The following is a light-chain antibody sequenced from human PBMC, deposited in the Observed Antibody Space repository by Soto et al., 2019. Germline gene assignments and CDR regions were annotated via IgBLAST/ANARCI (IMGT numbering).Light chain of an antibody. V-gene: IGKV4-1*01. CDR2: WAS. CDR1: QSLLYRSTNKNY. Sequence: DIVMTQSPDSLAVSLGERATINCKSSQSLLYRSTNKNYLAWYQHKPGQPPKLLIYWASTRESGVPDRFTGSGSGTDFTLTISSLQAEDVAIYYCQQYCSAPLSLTFGGGTKVEIK. CDR3: QQYCSAPLSLT. J-gene: IGKJ4*01.